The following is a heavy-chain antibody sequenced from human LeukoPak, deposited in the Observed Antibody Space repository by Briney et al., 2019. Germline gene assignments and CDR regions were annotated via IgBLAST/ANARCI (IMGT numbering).Heavy chain of an antibody. D-gene: IGHD6-13*01. CDR3: AKMAAVADAFDI. CDR2: VSGSGGGA. Sequence: PGGSLRLSCAASGFTFTSYAMSWARQAPGKGLEWVSSVSGSGGGAYYADSVKGRFTISRDNSKNTLYLQMNSLRAEDTAVYYCAKMAAVADAFDIWGQGTMVTVSS. V-gene: IGHV3-23*01. J-gene: IGHJ3*02. CDR1: GFTFTSYA.